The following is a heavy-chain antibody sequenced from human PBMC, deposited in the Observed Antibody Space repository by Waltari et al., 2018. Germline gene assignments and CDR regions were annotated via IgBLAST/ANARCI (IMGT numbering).Heavy chain of an antibody. CDR3: ARDGDYDY. J-gene: IGHJ4*02. CDR2: ITSSSSYI. Sequence: EVQLVESGGGLVKPGGSLRLSCAASGFTFTSYSMNWVRQAPGKGLEWVSSITSSSSYIYYTDSVKGRFTISRDNAKNLLYLQMNSLSAEDMAVYYCARDGDYDYWGQGTLVTVSS. V-gene: IGHV3-21*06. D-gene: IGHD4-17*01. CDR1: GFTFTSYS.